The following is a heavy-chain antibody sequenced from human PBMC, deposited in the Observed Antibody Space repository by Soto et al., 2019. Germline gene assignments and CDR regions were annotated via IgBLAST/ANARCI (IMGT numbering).Heavy chain of an antibody. V-gene: IGHV1-18*01. D-gene: IGHD3-10*01. CDR2: ISAYNGNT. CDR1: GYPFTNYG. J-gene: IGHJ4*02. CDR3: ARGTFAPNGSSDF. Sequence: GSVKVYFKASGYPFTNYGVSLVRQAPGQGLGWMGWISAYNGNTNYAQSLQGRVTMTTDTSTNRAYMELRSLRSYDTAVYYCARGTFAPNGSSDFWGQGTLVTVSS.